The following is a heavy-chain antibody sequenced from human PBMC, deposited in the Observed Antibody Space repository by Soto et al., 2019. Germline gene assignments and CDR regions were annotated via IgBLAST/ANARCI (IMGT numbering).Heavy chain of an antibody. J-gene: IGHJ3*01. V-gene: IGHV1-18*04. D-gene: IGHD5-12*01. CDR2: ITTYNGDT. CDR3: PRGRGYSQIPVVDDAVDV. Sequence: QVQLVQSGGEVKKPAASVKVSCKASGYSFTGYGINWVREAPGQGPEWLGRITTYNGDTNYAQNFQGRLTMTTDTSTGTTYMELRSLRSDDTAVYYCPRGRGYSQIPVVDDAVDVWGQGTLVTVSS. CDR1: GYSFTGYG.